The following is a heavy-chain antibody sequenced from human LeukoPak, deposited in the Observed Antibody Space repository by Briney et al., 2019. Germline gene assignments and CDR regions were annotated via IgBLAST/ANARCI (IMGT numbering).Heavy chain of an antibody. CDR3: ARGRGDCLLTRTQNWFDP. D-gene: IGHD3/OR15-3a*01. J-gene: IGHJ5*02. V-gene: IGHV4-59*08. CDR2: IYYSGST. CDR1: GGSISSYY. Sequence: SETLSLTCTVSGGSISSYYWSWIRQPPGKGLEWIGYIYYSGSTNYNPSLRSRVTISVDTSKNQFSLKLSSVTAADTAVYYCARGRGDCLLTRTQNWFDPWGQGTLGTVSS.